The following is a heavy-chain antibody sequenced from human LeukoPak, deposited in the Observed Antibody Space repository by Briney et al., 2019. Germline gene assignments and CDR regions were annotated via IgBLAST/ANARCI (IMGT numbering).Heavy chain of an antibody. CDR1: GFTFSDYY. J-gene: IGHJ6*02. D-gene: IGHD3-10*01. Sequence: GGSLRLSCAASGFTFSDYYMSWIRQAPGKGLEWVSYISSSGSTIYYADSVKGRFTIFRDNAKNSLYLQMNSLRAEDTAVYYCARDSMVRGVIYYYYYGMDVWGQGTTVTVSS. CDR3: ARDSMVRGVIYYYYYGMDV. CDR2: ISSSGSTI. V-gene: IGHV3-11*01.